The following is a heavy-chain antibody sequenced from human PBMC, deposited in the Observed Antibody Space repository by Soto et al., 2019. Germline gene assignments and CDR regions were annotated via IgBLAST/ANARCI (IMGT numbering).Heavy chain of an antibody. CDR1: GVSISSSPYY. CDR2: IYYSGST. CDR3: ARDGGGCSGGSCWSG. V-gene: IGHV4-31*03. D-gene: IGHD2-15*01. Sequence: QVQLQESGPGLVKPSQTLSLTCIVSGVSISSSPYYWTWIRQHPVKGLEWIGYIYYSGSTHYNPSLKSRLTISIDTSKNQFAMKLTSLTAADTAVYYCARDGGGCSGGSCWSGWGQGTRVIVSS. J-gene: IGHJ1*01.